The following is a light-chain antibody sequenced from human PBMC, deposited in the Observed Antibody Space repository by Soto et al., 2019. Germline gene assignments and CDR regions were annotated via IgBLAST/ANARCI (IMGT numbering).Light chain of an antibody. CDR1: ESVSSSF. CDR2: RTS. V-gene: IGKV3-20*01. J-gene: IGKJ1*01. Sequence: EVVLTQSPGTLSLSPGERATLSCRASESVSSSFLTWYQQKPGQAPRLLIYRTSNRVTGIPDGFIGSGSGTDFTLTISRLEPEDFAVYFCQHYGNSLWTFGQGTKVEIK. CDR3: QHYGNSLWT.